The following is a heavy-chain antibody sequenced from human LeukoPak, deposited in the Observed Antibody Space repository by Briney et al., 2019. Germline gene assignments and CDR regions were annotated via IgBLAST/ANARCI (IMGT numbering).Heavy chain of an antibody. Sequence: SETLSLTCTVSLDSTTSNFWSWVRQPPGKGLEWIGEIHRSGSPNYNPSLQSRVTISIDRSRNQIVLELSSVTAADTAVYYCAREMLGGFNPGAYWGQGILVTVSS. CDR1: LDSTTSNF. CDR3: AREMLGGFNPGAY. CDR2: IHRSGSP. V-gene: IGHV4-4*02. D-gene: IGHD1-14*01. J-gene: IGHJ4*02.